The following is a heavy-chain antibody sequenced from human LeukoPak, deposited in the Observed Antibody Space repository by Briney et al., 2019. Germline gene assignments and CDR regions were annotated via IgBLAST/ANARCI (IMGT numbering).Heavy chain of an antibody. Sequence: ASVKVSCKASGYTFTSYDINWVRQATGQGLEWMGWMNPNSGNTGYAQKFQGRVTMTRNTSISTAYMELSSLRSEDTAVYYCARAPSITGTTPPGYWGQGTLITVSS. CDR3: ARAPSITGTTPPGY. V-gene: IGHV1-8*01. J-gene: IGHJ4*02. CDR1: GYTFTSYD. CDR2: MNPNSGNT. D-gene: IGHD1-7*01.